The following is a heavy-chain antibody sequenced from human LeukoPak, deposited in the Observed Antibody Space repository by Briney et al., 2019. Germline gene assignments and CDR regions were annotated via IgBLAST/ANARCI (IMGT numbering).Heavy chain of an antibody. J-gene: IGHJ4*02. CDR2: VYYSGST. Sequence: PSETLSLTCTVSGGSISSGSYYWSWIRQPAGKGLEWIGYVYYSGSTNYNPSLKSRVTISVDTSKNQFSLRLSSVTAADTAVYYCARERRDGYKVYFDYWGQGTLVTVSS. CDR3: ARERRDGYKVYFDY. D-gene: IGHD5-24*01. CDR1: GGSISSGSYY. V-gene: IGHV4-61*10.